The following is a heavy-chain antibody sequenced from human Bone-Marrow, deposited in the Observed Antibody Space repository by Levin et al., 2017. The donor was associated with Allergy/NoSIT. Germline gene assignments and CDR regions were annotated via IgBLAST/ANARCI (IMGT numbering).Heavy chain of an antibody. CDR1: GFTFSSYG. V-gene: IGHV3-30*03. J-gene: IGHJ3*02. D-gene: IGHD5-24*01. CDR2: ISYDGSNK. Sequence: GGSLRLSCAASGFTFSSYGMHWVRQAPGKGLEWVAVISYDGSNKYYADPVKGRFTISRGNSKNTLYLQMNSLRAEDTAVYYCAIPRSDGYKYDAFDSWGQGTMVTVSS. CDR3: AIPRSDGYKYDAFDS.